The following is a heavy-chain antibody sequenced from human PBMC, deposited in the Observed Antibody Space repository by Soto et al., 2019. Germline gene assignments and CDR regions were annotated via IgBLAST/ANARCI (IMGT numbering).Heavy chain of an antibody. D-gene: IGHD5-12*01. J-gene: IGHJ6*02. CDR1: GFTFSSYA. V-gene: IGHV3-30-3*01. Sequence: QVQLVESGGGVVQPGRSLRLSCAASGFTFSSYAMHWVRQAPGKGLEWVAVISYDGSNKYYADSVKGRFTISRDNSKNTLYLQMNSLTAEDTAVYYCARDSPVAGMDVWGQGTTVTVSS. CDR3: ARDSPVAGMDV. CDR2: ISYDGSNK.